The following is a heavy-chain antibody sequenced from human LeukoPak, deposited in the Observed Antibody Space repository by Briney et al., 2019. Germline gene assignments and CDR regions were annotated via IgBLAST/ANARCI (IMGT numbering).Heavy chain of an antibody. J-gene: IGHJ4*02. Sequence: PGRSLRLSCTASGFTFSDYYMSWIRQTPGKGLEWLSYISTRDNTIQYADSVKGRFTISRDNANNSVFLQMNNLRAEDSAIYYCARGARWAYYFDYWGRGSLVTVSS. V-gene: IGHV3-11*01. CDR2: ISTRDNTI. CDR1: GFTFSDYY. CDR3: ARGARWAYYFDY. D-gene: IGHD4-23*01.